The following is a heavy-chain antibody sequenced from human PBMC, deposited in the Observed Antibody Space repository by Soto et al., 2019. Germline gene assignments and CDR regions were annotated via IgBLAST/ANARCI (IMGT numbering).Heavy chain of an antibody. Sequence: LSCASSGFNFGSYWMHWVRQARGKGLVCGSRINKDRSRTSYADSVKGRFISSKDNAKNMQYLQMNSLRAEDTAVYYWARSWLSRLDYWGRESWSQSPQ. CDR1: GFNFGSYW. J-gene: IGHJ4*02. CDR2: INKDRSRT. D-gene: IGHD6-19*01. V-gene: IGHV3-74*01. CDR3: ARSWLSRLDY.